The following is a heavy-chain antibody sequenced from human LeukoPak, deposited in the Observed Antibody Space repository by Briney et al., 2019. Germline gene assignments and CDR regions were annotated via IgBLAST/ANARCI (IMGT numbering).Heavy chain of an antibody. D-gene: IGHD3-10*01. CDR3: AGGVRRLWFGEPTGAFDI. CDR1: GFTFSSYS. V-gene: IGHV3-21*01. Sequence: GGSLRLSCAASGFTFSSYSMNWVRQAPGKGLEWVSSISSSSSYIYYADSVKGRFTISRDNAKNSLYLQMNSLRAEDTAVYYCAGGVRRLWFGEPTGAFDIWGQGTMVTVSS. J-gene: IGHJ3*02. CDR2: ISSSSSYI.